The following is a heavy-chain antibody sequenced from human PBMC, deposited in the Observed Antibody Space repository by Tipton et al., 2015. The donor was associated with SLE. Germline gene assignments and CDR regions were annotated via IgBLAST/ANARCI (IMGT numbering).Heavy chain of an antibody. J-gene: IGHJ3*02. Sequence: SLRLSCAASGFTFRSYAMRWVRQAPGKGLEWVANINQDGSQKYYVDSVRGRFTISRDNDKSPLYMQMQSLRAEDTAVYYCARLYTSGWDDGFDIWGQGTVVTVSS. D-gene: IGHD6-19*01. V-gene: IGHV3-7*01. CDR2: INQDGSQK. CDR1: GFTFRSYA. CDR3: ARLYTSGWDDGFDI.